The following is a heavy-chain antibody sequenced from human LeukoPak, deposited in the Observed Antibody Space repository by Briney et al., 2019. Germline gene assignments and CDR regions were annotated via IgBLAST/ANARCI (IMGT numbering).Heavy chain of an antibody. CDR1: GGSISSYY. CDR3: ARGNDYGDYEYYYYYMDV. V-gene: IGHV4-59*01. D-gene: IGHD4-17*01. Sequence: PSETLSLTCTVSGGSISSYYWSWIRRPPGKGLEWIGYIYYSGSTNYNPSLKNRVTISVDTSKNQFSLKLSSVTAADTAVYYCARGNDYGDYEYYYYYMDVWGKGTTVTISS. J-gene: IGHJ6*03. CDR2: IYYSGST.